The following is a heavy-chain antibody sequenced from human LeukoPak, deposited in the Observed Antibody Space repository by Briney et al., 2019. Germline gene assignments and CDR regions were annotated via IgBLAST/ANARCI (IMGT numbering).Heavy chain of an antibody. CDR3: ARDKGGYSYGLGYYYGMDV. Sequence: VASVKVSCKASGYTFTSYYMHWVRQAPGQGLEWMGIINPSGGSTSCAQKFQGRVTMTRDTSTSTVYMELSSLRSEDTAVYYCARDKGGYSYGLGYYYGMDVWGQGTTVTVSS. J-gene: IGHJ6*02. CDR1: GYTFTSYY. CDR2: INPSGGST. D-gene: IGHD5-18*01. V-gene: IGHV1-46*01.